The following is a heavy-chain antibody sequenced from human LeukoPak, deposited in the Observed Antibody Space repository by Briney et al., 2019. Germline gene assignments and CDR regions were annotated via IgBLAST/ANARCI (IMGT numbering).Heavy chain of an antibody. CDR3: ARMSTGYYDDY. Sequence: PGGSLRLSCAVSGFTFSGCSMNWVRQAPGKGLEWVSYVSSGSSTIFYADSVKGRFTISRDDAKSSFYLQMNSLRVEDTALYYCARMSTGYYDDYWGQGTRVTVSS. CDR1: GFTFSGCS. J-gene: IGHJ4*02. V-gene: IGHV3-48*01. CDR2: VSSGSSTI. D-gene: IGHD3-9*01.